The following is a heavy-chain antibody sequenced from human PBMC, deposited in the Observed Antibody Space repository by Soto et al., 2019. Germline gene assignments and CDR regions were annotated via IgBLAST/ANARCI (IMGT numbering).Heavy chain of an antibody. CDR3: ASTYSTSWYRFGP. J-gene: IGHJ5*02. CDR2: IFSNDEK. CDR1: GFSLSNAGLG. V-gene: IGHV2-26*04. Sequence: QVTVKESGPVLVKPTETLTLTCTVSGFSLSNAGLGVSWIRHPPGKALEWLAHIFSNDEKSYSTSLKSRLTSSKQPSKTHVVLIMTTLDPVDTATYYCASTYSTSWYRFGPWGQGTLVTVSS. D-gene: IGHD6-13*01.